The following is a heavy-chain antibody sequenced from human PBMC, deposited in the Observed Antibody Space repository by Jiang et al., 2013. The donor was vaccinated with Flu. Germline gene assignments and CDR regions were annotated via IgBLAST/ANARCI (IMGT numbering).Heavy chain of an antibody. D-gene: IGHD4/OR15-4a*01. CDR2: TYYRSKWYN. J-gene: IGHJ4*02. V-gene: IGHV6-1*01. CDR3: ARYYDATGGYLDY. CDR1: GDSVSGNRAA. Sequence: SQTLSLTCAISGDSVSGNRAAWNWIRQSPSRGLEWLGRTYYRSKWYNDYGVSVKSRITINPDTSKNQFSLQLNSVTPEDTAVYYCARYYDATGGYLDYWGQGTLVTVSS.